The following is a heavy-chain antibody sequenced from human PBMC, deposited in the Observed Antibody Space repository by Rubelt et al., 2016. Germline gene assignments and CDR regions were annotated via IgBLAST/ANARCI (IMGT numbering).Heavy chain of an antibody. CDR3: ARGYCSGGSCYYFDY. J-gene: IGHJ4*02. CDR2: INGGNGNT. D-gene: IGHD2-15*01. CDR1: GSNFTSYA. Sequence: QVQLGQSGAEVKKPGASVKVSCKASGSNFTSYAMHWVRQAPGQRLEWMGWINGGNGNTKYYQKFPGRATITRDTSASTAYMELSSLRSEDTAVYYGARGYCSGGSCYYFDYWGQGTLVTVSS. V-gene: IGHV1-3*01.